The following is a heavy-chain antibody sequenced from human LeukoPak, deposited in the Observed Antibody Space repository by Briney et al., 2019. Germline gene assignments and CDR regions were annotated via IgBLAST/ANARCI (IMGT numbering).Heavy chain of an antibody. CDR2: ISESSSHT. D-gene: IGHD4-4*01. J-gene: IGHJ6*02. V-gene: IGHV3-21*06. Sequence: GGSLRLSCAASGFTFSGYSMNWVRQAPGKGLEWVSYISESSSHTYDADSVKGRFTISRDNAKNSLYLQMNSLRVEDTGIYYCARDRAVKARIGGMDVWGQGTTVTVSS. CDR1: GFTFSGYS. CDR3: ARDRAVKARIGGMDV.